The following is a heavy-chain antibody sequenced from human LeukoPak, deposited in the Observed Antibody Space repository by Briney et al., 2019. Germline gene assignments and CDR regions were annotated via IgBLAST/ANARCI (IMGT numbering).Heavy chain of an antibody. D-gene: IGHD3-9*01. J-gene: IGHJ3*02. Sequence: SETLSLTCAVSGGSISSGGYSWSWIRQPPGKGLEWIGYIYHSGSTYYNPSLKSRLTISVDTSKNQFSLQLSSVTAADTAVYYCARRRRDYDILTGYYPDAFDIWGQGTMVTVSS. CDR2: IYHSGST. CDR3: ARRRRDYDILTGYYPDAFDI. CDR1: GGSISSGGYS. V-gene: IGHV4-30-2*01.